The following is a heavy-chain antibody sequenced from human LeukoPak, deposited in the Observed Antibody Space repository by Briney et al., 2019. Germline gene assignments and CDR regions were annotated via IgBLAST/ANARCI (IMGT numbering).Heavy chain of an antibody. CDR1: GFTVSSNY. Sequence: GGSLRLSCAASGFTVSSNYMSWVRQPPGKGLEWVSVIYSGGSTYYADSVKGRFTISRDNSKNTLYLQMNSLRAEDTAVYYCARWRSSSWSDYFDDWGQGTLVTVSS. J-gene: IGHJ4*02. CDR2: IYSGGST. V-gene: IGHV3-53*01. CDR3: ARWRSSSWSDYFDD. D-gene: IGHD6-13*01.